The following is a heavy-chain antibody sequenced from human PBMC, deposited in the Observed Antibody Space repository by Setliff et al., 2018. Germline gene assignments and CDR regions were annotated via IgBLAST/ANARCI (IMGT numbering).Heavy chain of an antibody. D-gene: IGHD3-3*01. CDR2: MYSSGST. CDR1: GGPINSDRYY. V-gene: IGHV4-39*01. Sequence: PSETLSLTCTVSGGPINSDRYYWGWIRQPPGKGREWIGSMYSSGSTYYNPSLKSRVTISVDTSQNQFSLKLSSVTAADTAAYYCASHPRVTIFGVVAFDYWGQGILVTVSS. CDR3: ASHPRVTIFGVVAFDY. J-gene: IGHJ4*02.